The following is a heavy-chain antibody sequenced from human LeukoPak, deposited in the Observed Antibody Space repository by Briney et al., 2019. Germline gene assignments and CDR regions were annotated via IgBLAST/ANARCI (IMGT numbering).Heavy chain of an antibody. CDR1: GGSMSNYY. D-gene: IGHD2/OR15-2a*01. Sequence: ETLSLTCAVSGGSMSNYYWTWIRQPPGKGLEWIAYIHYSGSTNYNPSLKSRVAISVDTSANQFSLKLTSMAPADTAVYYCARLRGNYFPDFWGQGTLVTVSS. CDR2: IHYSGST. V-gene: IGHV4-59*01. J-gene: IGHJ4*02. CDR3: ARLRGNYFPDF.